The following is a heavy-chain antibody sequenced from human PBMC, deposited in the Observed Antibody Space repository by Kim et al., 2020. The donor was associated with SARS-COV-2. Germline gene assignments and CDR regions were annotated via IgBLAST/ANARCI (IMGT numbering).Heavy chain of an antibody. CDR3: ARGRPGGRPGDY. V-gene: IGHV4-59*13. J-gene: IGHJ4*02. D-gene: IGHD2-15*01. Sequence: SETLSLTCTVSGGSISSYYWSWIRQPPGKGLEWIGYIYYSGSTNYNPSLKSRVTISVDTSKNQFSLKLSSVTAADTAVYYCARGRPGGRPGDYWGQGTLVTVSS. CDR1: GGSISSYY. CDR2: IYYSGST.